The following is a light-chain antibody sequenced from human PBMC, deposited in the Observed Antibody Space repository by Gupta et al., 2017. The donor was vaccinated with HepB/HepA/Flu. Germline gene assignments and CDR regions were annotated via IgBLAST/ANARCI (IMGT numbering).Light chain of an antibody. CDR2: GAS. CDR1: QSISRF. J-gene: IGKJ4*01. V-gene: IGKV1-39*01. CDR3: QQTYSTPRT. Sequence: DIQMTQSPSSLSASVGDRVTITCRASQSISRFFNWYQQKPGKAPKLLIYGASTLQSGVPSRFSGSGSGTDFTLTISTLQPEDCGTYYCQQTYSTPRTFGGGTKVEIK.